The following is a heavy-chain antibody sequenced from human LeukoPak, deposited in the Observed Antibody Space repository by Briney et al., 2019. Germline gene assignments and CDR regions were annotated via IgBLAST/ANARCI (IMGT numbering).Heavy chain of an antibody. V-gene: IGHV3-23*01. CDR3: ARGPHRITIFGVAAKLYYFDY. Sequence: PGGSLRLSCAASGFTFSSYAMSWVRQAPGKGLEWVSGIISGGSTYYADSVKGRFTVSRDNSKNTLYLQMNSLRAEDTAVYYCARGPHRITIFGVAAKLYYFDYWGQGTLVTVSS. J-gene: IGHJ4*02. CDR1: GFTFSSYA. CDR2: IISGGST. D-gene: IGHD3-3*01.